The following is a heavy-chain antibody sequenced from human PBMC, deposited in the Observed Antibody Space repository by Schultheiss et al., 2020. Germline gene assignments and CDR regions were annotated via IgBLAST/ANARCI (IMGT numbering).Heavy chain of an antibody. Sequence: GGSLRLSCAASGFTFDDYAMHWVRQAPGKGLEWVAVISYDGSNKYYADSVKGRFTISRDNSKNTLYLQMNSLRAEDTAVYYCWTQYYDSSGRTIDYWGQGTLVTVSS. CDR1: GFTFDDYA. J-gene: IGHJ4*02. CDR3: WTQYYDSSGRTIDY. D-gene: IGHD3-22*01. V-gene: IGHV3-30-3*01. CDR2: ISYDGSNK.